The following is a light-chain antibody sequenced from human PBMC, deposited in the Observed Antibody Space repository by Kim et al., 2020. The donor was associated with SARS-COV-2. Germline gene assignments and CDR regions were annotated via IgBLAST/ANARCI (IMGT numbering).Light chain of an antibody. Sequence: SAFVGDRVTSTCQSSQDINNYLNWYQQKPGKAPNLLIYDASKLGTGVPSRFSGSGSGTEFTLTISSLQPEDIASYYCQQYGNLPTFGGGTKVDIK. CDR1: QDINNY. CDR2: DAS. CDR3: QQYGNLPT. V-gene: IGKV1-33*01. J-gene: IGKJ4*01.